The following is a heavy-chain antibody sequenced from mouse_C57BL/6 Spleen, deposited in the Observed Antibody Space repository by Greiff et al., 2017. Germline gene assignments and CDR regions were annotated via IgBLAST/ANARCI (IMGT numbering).Heavy chain of an antibody. Sequence: VQLQQSGPELVKPGASVKISCKASGYTFTDYYMNWVKQSHGKSLEWIGDINPNNGGTSYNQKFKGKATLTVDKSSSTAYMELRSLTSEDSAVYYCARLIYYYGSSWGQGTLVTVSA. V-gene: IGHV1-26*01. CDR2: INPNNGGT. D-gene: IGHD1-1*01. CDR1: GYTFTDYY. CDR3: ARLIYYYGSS. J-gene: IGHJ3*01.